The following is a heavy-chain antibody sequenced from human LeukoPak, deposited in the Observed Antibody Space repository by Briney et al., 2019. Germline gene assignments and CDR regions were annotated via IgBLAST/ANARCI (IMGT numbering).Heavy chain of an antibody. D-gene: IGHD6-19*01. CDR1: GFTFSSYA. CDR3: ANPSGWYEDY. CDR2: ISGSGDGT. J-gene: IGHJ4*02. V-gene: IGHV3-23*01. Sequence: GGSLRLSCAASGFTFSSYAMSWVRQAPGKGLEWVSVISGSGDGTYYADSVKGRFTISRDNSKNTLYLQTNSLRTEDTAVYYCANPSGWYEDYWGQGTLVTVSS.